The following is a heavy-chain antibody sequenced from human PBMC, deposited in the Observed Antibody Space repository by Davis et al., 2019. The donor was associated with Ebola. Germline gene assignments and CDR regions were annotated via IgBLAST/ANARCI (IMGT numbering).Heavy chain of an antibody. Sequence: SETLSLTCTVSGGSMSSRYWIWIRQPPGKGLEWIGYIYDTGSTNYNPSLKSRVTISVDTSKNQFSLRLGSVTAADTAVYYCARMTFWSGYYIFDTWGQGTLVTVSS. CDR2: IYDTGST. CDR1: GGSMSSRY. V-gene: IGHV4-59*11. D-gene: IGHD3-3*01. J-gene: IGHJ5*02. CDR3: ARMTFWSGYYIFDT.